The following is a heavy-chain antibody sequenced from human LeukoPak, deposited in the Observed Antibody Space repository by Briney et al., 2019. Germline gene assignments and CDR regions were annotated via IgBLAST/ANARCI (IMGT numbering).Heavy chain of an antibody. J-gene: IGHJ4*02. CDR3: ARVGRDGYTHFDY. D-gene: IGHD5-24*01. V-gene: IGHV4-39*07. CDR1: GGSISSTSSF. CDR2: IYWSGIT. Sequence: PSETLSLTCTVSGGSISSTSSFWGWIRQPPGKGLEYIGSIYWSGITYYNPSLKSRLTISIDTSKNQFSLKLSSVTAADTAVYYCARVGRDGYTHFDYWGQGTLVTVSS.